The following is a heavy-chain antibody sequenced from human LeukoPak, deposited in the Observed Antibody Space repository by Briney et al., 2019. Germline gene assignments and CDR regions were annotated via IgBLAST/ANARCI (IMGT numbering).Heavy chain of an antibody. CDR2: IYYSGST. CDR3: AGGPHYDFWSGPDY. D-gene: IGHD3-3*01. CDR1: GGSISSSSYY. V-gene: IGHV4-39*07. Sequence: SETLSLTCTVSGGSISSSSYYWGWIRQPPGKGLEWIGSIYYSGSTYYNPSLKSRVTISVDTSKNQFSLKLSSVTAADTAVYYCAGGPHYDFWSGPDYWGQGTLVTVSS. J-gene: IGHJ4*02.